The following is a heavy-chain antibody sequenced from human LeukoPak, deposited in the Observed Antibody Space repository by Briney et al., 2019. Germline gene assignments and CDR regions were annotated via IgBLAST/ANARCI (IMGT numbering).Heavy chain of an antibody. V-gene: IGHV3-9*01. D-gene: IGHD2-2*01. Sequence: SLRLSCAASGFTFDDYAMHWVRQAPGKGLEWVSGISWNSGSIGYADSVKGRFTISRDNAKNSLYLQVNSLRAEDTALYYCAKGSLYCSSTSCYGLGAFDIWGQGTMVTVSS. CDR3: AKGSLYCSSTSCYGLGAFDI. CDR2: ISWNSGSI. J-gene: IGHJ3*02. CDR1: GFTFDDYA.